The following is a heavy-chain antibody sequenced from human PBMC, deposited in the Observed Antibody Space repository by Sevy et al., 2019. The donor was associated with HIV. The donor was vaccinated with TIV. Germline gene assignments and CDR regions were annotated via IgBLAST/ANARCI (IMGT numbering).Heavy chain of an antibody. J-gene: IGHJ6*03. Sequence: GGSLRLSCAASGFTFSSYEMNWVRQAPGKGLEWVSYISSSGSTIYYTDSVKGRFTISRDNAKNSLYLQMNSLRAEDTAVYYCARDGKYCSSTSCYYYYYMDVWGKGTTVTVSS. CDR2: ISSSGSTI. V-gene: IGHV3-48*03. CDR1: GFTFSSYE. CDR3: ARDGKYCSSTSCYYYYYMDV. D-gene: IGHD2-2*01.